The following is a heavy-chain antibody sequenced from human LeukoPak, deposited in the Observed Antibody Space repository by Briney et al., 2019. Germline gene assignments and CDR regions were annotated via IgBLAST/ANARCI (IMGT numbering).Heavy chain of an antibody. V-gene: IGHV4-59*01. Sequence: SETLSLTCTVSGGSISSYYWSWIRQPPGKGLEWIGYIYYSGSTNYNPSLKSRVTISVDASKNQFSLKLSSVTAADTAVYYCARGPSGRRRFDYWGQGTLVTVSS. CDR3: ARGPSGRRRFDY. CDR1: GGSISSYY. CDR2: IYYSGST. D-gene: IGHD2-15*01. J-gene: IGHJ4*02.